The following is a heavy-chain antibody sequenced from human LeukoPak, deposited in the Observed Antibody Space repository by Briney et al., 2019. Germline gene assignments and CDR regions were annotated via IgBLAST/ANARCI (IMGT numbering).Heavy chain of an antibody. CDR1: GFTFSSYA. Sequence: PGGPLRLSCAASGFTFSSYALSWVRQAPGQGLEWVSAISGSGGSTYYADSVKGRFTISSDNSKNTQYLRMHSPRADDTAAYYCAKDRRIVVVVAATPGADYWGQGTLVTVSS. V-gene: IGHV3-23*01. D-gene: IGHD2-15*01. J-gene: IGHJ4*02. CDR2: ISGSGGST. CDR3: AKDRRIVVVVAATPGADY.